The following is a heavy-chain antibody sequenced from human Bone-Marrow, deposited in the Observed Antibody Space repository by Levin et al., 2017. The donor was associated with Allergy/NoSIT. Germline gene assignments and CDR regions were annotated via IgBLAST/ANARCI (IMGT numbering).Heavy chain of an antibody. D-gene: IGHD6-13*01. V-gene: IGHV3-53*01. CDR1: GFTVSSNY. CDR3: ARDHAAAAGTDYYYYGMDV. Sequence: GESLKISCAASGFTVSSNYMSWVRQAPGKGLEWVSVIYSGGSTYYADSVKGRFTISRDNSKNTLYLQMNSLRAEDTAVYYCARDHAAAAGTDYYYYGMDVWGQGTTVTVSS. CDR2: IYSGGST. J-gene: IGHJ6*02.